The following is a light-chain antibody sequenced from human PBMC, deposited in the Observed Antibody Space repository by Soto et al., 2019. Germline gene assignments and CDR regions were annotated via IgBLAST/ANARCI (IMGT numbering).Light chain of an antibody. J-gene: IGLJ1*01. CDR1: SSDVGGYNY. V-gene: IGLV2-14*03. Sequence: QSSLTQPSSVSGSPGQSITISCTSTSSDVGGYNYVSWYQHHPGKAPKLMIYDVSNRPSGISNRFSGSKSGNTASLTISGLQPEDEGDYYCSSYTTSNTRQIVFGTGTKVTVL. CDR3: SSYTTSNTRQIV. CDR2: DVS.